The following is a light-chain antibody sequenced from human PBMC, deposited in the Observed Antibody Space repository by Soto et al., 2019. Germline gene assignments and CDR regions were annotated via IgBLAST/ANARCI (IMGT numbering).Light chain of an antibody. CDR2: DAS. CDR1: QSVSSD. V-gene: IGKV3-11*01. CDR3: QQRSNWPPLT. J-gene: IGKJ4*01. Sequence: EIVLTQSPATLSLSPGERATLSCRARQSVSSDLAWYQQKPGQGPRLLIYDASNRATGIPARFSGSGSGTDFTLTISSLEPEDFAVYYCQQRSNWPPLTFGGGTKVEIK.